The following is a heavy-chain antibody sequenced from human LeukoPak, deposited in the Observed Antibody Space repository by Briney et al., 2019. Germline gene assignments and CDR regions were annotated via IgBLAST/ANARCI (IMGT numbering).Heavy chain of an antibody. CDR1: GFTFSSYW. D-gene: IGHD5-18*01. CDR2: INSDGSST. V-gene: IGHV3-74*01. J-gene: IGHJ6*02. Sequence: GGSLRLSCAASGFTFSSYWMHWVRQAPGKGLVWVSRINSDGSSTSYADSVKGRFTISRDNAKNTLYLQMNSLRAEDTAVYYCARDAQISWIQLWLYGMDVWGQGTTVTVSS. CDR3: ARDAQISWIQLWLYGMDV.